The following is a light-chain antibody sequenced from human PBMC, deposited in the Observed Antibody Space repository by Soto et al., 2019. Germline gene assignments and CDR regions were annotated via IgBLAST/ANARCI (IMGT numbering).Light chain of an antibody. CDR2: GAS. Sequence: EIVMTQSPATLSVSPGETATLSCRASQSVSSNLAWYQQKPGQAPRLLIYGASSRATGIQDRFSGSGSGTEFTLTIRRLEPEDFAVYYCQQYGSSITFGQGTRLEIK. J-gene: IGKJ5*01. CDR1: QSVSSN. V-gene: IGKV3-20*01. CDR3: QQYGSSIT.